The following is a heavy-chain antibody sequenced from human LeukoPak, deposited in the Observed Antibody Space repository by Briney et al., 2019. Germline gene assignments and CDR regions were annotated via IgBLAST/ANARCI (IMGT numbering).Heavy chain of an antibody. D-gene: IGHD4-17*01. CDR1: GGSFSGYY. CDR2: INHSGST. Sequence: PSETLSLTCAVYGGSFSGYYWSWIRQPPGKGLEWIGEINHSGSTNYNPSLKSRVTISVDTSKNQFSLKLSSVTAADTAVYYCARGIGGDHYYYYYYGMDVWGQGTTVTVSS. CDR3: ARGIGGDHYYYYYYGMDV. J-gene: IGHJ6*02. V-gene: IGHV4-34*01.